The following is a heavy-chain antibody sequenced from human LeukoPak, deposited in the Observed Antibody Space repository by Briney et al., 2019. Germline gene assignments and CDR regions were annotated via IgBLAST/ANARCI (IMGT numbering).Heavy chain of an antibody. J-gene: IGHJ4*02. CDR3: ARDSISGSWSVDY. Sequence: ASVKVSCKASGYTFTNYDTNWVRQAPGQGLEWMGWMNPNGTNIGYSQKFQGRVTMTRNTSISTAYMELSSLRSEDTAVYYCARDSISGSWSVDYWGQGTLVTVSS. D-gene: IGHD1-20*01. CDR1: GYTFTNYD. CDR2: MNPNGTNI. V-gene: IGHV1-8*01.